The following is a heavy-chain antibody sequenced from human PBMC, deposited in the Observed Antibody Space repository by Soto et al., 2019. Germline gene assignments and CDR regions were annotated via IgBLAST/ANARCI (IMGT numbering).Heavy chain of an antibody. J-gene: IGHJ4*02. V-gene: IGHV3-11*01. CDR2: ITSSGSTI. D-gene: IGHD6-25*01. Sequence: PGGSLRLSCAAPGFTFSDYYMSWIRQAPGKGLEWVSYITSSGSTIYYADSVKGRFTISRDNAKNSLYLQMNSLRAEDTAVYYCARENEQRVAADNWGQGTLVTVSS. CDR1: GFTFSDYY. CDR3: ARENEQRVAADN.